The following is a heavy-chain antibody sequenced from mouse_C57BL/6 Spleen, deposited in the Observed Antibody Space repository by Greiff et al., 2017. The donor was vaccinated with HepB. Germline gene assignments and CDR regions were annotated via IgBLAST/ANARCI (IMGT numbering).Heavy chain of an antibody. J-gene: IGHJ3*01. CDR3: ARQGITGVEGDWFAD. CDR2: ISSGGSYT. CDR1: GFTFSSYG. Sequence: EVQLVESGGDLVKPGGSLKLSCAASGFTFSSYGMSWVRQTPDKRLEWVATISSGGSYTNDPDSVKGRFTISSDNAKNTLYLQMCSLKSEDTAMDYCARQGITGVEGDWFADLGQGALVTVAA. V-gene: IGHV5-6*01. D-gene: IGHD1-1*01.